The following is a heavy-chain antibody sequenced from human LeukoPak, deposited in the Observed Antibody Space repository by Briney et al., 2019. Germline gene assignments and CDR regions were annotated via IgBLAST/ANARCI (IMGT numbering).Heavy chain of an antibody. CDR2: IYTSGST. V-gene: IGHV4-4*07. Sequence: PSETLSLTCTVSGGSISSYYGSCIRQPAGKGLECIGRIYTSGSTNYTPSLKGRVTMSVDTSKNQFSLKLSSVTAADTAVYYCARVVGASIDYWGQGTLVTVSS. D-gene: IGHD1-26*01. CDR3: ARVVGASIDY. CDR1: GGSISSYY. J-gene: IGHJ4*02.